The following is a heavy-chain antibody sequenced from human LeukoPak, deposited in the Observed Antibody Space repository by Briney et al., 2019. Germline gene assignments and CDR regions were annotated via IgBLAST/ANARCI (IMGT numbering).Heavy chain of an antibody. CDR1: GFTFRSYS. D-gene: IGHD3-10*01. CDR2: ISSSSSYI. CDR3: ARDFEIYNDY. V-gene: IGHV3-21*01. J-gene: IGHJ4*02. Sequence: GGSLRLSCEVSGFTFRSYSMNWVRQAPGKGLEWVSSISSSSSYIHYADSVKGRFTISRDNSKNTLYLQMNSLRAEDTAVYYCARDFEIYNDYWGQGTLVTVSS.